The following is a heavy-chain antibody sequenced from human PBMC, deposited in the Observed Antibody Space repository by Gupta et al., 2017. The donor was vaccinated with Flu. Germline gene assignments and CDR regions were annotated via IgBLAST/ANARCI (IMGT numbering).Heavy chain of an antibody. V-gene: IGHV3-9*01. J-gene: IGHJ6*02. D-gene: IGHD3-10*01. CDR3: AKANQGSGDYYYYGMDV. CDR2: ISWNSGSI. CDR1: A. Sequence: AMHWVRQAPGKGLEWVSGISWNSGSIGYADSVKGRFTISRDNAKNSLYLQMNSLRAEDTALYYCAKANQGSGDYYYYGMDVWGQGTTVTVSS.